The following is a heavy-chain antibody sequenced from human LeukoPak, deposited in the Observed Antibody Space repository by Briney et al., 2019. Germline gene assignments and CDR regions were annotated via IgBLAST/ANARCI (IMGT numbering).Heavy chain of an antibody. CDR1: GFTFSNAW. Sequence: GGSLRLSCAASGFTFSNAWMSWVRQAPGKGLEWVGHIKSKTDGGTTDYAAPVKGRFTISRDDSKNTLYLQMNSLKTEDTAVYYCTTGVWYNWNHAFDYWGQGTLVTVSS. CDR3: TTGVWYNWNHAFDY. V-gene: IGHV3-15*01. J-gene: IGHJ4*02. D-gene: IGHD1-14*01. CDR2: IKSKTDGGTT.